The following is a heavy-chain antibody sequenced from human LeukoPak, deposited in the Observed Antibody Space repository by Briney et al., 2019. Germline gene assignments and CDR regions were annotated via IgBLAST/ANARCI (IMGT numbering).Heavy chain of an antibody. V-gene: IGHV4-34*01. CDR1: GGSFSGYY. CDR2: INHSGST. Sequence: SETLSLTCAVYGGSFSGYYWSWIRQPPGKGLEWIGEINHSGSTNYNPSLKSRVTISVDTSKNQFSLKLSSVTAADTAVYYCARRGYLLTIDWGQGTLVTVSS. J-gene: IGHJ4*02. CDR3: ARRGYLLTID. D-gene: IGHD2-15*01.